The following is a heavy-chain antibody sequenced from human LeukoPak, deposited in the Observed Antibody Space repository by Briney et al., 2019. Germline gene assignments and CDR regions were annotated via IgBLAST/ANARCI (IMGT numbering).Heavy chain of an antibody. CDR1: GFTFSSHA. CDR2: ISYDGSSK. D-gene: IGHD3-10*01. J-gene: IGHJ6*03. Sequence: GGSLGLSCAASGFTFSSHAIHWVRQAPGKGLEWVSIISYDGSSKYYADSVKGRFTISRDNSKNTLYLQINSLSNEDTAVYYCARGGSGSYYYYFYYMDVWGKGTTVTVSS. V-gene: IGHV3-30*01. CDR3: ARGGSGSYYYYFYYMDV.